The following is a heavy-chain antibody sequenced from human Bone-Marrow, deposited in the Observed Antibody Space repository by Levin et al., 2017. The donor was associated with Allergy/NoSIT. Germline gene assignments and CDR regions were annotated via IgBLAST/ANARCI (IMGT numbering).Heavy chain of an antibody. CDR1: GYTFTSYA. J-gene: IGHJ3*02. CDR2: INAGNGNT. V-gene: IGHV1-3*01. D-gene: IGHD6-6*01. Sequence: GESLKISCKASGYTFTSYAMHWVRQAPGQRLEWMGWINAGNGNTKYSQKFQGRVTITRDTSASTAYMELSSLRSEDTAVYYCAVDSSSLSAFDIWGQGTMVTVSS. CDR3: AVDSSSLSAFDI.